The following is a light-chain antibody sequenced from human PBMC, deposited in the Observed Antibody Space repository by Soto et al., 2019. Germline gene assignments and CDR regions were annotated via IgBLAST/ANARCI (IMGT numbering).Light chain of an antibody. J-gene: IGLJ2*01. Sequence: QSALTQPASVSGSPGQSITISCTGTSSDVGGFDYVSWYQHHPGKAPKLMIYEVSNRPSGVSNRFSGSKSGNTASLTISGLQAEDEADYYCSSYASSSTNVLFGGGTKVTVL. CDR3: SSYASSSTNVL. CDR2: EVS. CDR1: SSDVGGFDY. V-gene: IGLV2-14*01.